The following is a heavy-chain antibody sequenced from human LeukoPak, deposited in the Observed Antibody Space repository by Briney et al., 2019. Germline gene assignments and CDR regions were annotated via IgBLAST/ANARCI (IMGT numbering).Heavy chain of an antibody. CDR2: IYSTGST. J-gene: IGHJ4*02. CDR1: GGSISSYY. Sequence: PSETLSLTCTVSGGSISSYYWSWIRQPAGKGLEWIGRIYSTGSTNYNPSLKSRVTMSLDTSKNQFSLRLRSVNAADTAVYYCARQIASAGTAGFDFWGQGALVTVSS. CDR3: ARQIASAGTAGFDF. V-gene: IGHV4-4*07. D-gene: IGHD6-13*01.